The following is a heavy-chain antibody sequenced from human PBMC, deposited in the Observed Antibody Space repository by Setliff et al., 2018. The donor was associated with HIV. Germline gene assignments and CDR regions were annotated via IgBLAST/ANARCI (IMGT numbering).Heavy chain of an antibody. V-gene: IGHV4-30-4*01. CDR3: AREGAPRGEDLKDTAMVYYYYGMDV. D-gene: IGHD5-18*01. Sequence: SWVRQPPGKGLEWIGYIYYSGSTYYNPSLKSRVTISVDTSKNQFSLKLSSVTAADTAVYYCAREGAPRGEDLKDTAMVYYYYGMDVWGQGTTVTVSS. CDR2: IYYSGST. J-gene: IGHJ6*02.